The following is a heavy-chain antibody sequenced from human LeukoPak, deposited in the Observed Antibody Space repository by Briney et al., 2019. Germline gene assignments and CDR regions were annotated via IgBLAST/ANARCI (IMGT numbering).Heavy chain of an antibody. D-gene: IGHD3-22*01. J-gene: IGHJ4*02. CDR2: VSSSSSYI. V-gene: IGHV3-21*01. Sequence: PGGSLRLSCAASGFTFSSYSMNWVRQAPGKGLEWVSSVSSSSSYIYYADSVKGRFTISRDNAKNSLYLQMNSLRAEDTAVYYCARDLGYDSSGYEFDYWGQGTLVTVSS. CDR1: GFTFSSYS. CDR3: ARDLGYDSSGYEFDY.